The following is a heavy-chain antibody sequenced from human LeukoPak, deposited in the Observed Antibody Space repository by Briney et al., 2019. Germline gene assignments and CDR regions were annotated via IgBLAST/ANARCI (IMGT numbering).Heavy chain of an antibody. J-gene: IGHJ5*02. Sequence: PSETLALTCTVSGGSLSSYYWSWIRQPPGKGPEWIGYIYYSGSTNYNPSLKSRVTISVDTSTNQCTLKLSSVTAADTAVYYCATDVLSENWFDPWGQGTLVTVSS. CDR2: IYYSGST. CDR3: ATDVLSENWFDP. V-gene: IGHV4-59*01. D-gene: IGHD2-15*01. CDR1: GGSLSSYY.